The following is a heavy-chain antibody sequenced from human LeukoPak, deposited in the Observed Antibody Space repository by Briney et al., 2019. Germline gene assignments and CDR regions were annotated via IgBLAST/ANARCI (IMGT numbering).Heavy chain of an antibody. CDR3: ARGRTMVRGVPYPNKYYYYYMDV. Sequence: ASVNVSCTASGYTFTSYYMHWVRQATGQGLEWMGWMNPNSGNTGYAQKFQGRVTMTRNTSISTAYMELSSLRSEDTAVYYCARGRTMVRGVPYPNKYYYYYMDVWGKGTTVTISS. CDR2: MNPNSGNT. V-gene: IGHV1-8*02. J-gene: IGHJ6*03. CDR1: GYTFTSYY. D-gene: IGHD3-10*01.